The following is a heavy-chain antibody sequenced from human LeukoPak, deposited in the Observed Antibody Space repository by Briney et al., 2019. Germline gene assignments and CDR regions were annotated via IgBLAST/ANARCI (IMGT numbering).Heavy chain of an antibody. CDR3: AKERGYYHY. V-gene: IGHV3-53*01. Sequence: GGSLRLSCAASGFSVNNNYVNWVRQAPGKGLEWVSIIYGGGDTSYADSVKGRFTISRDNSKNTVYLQMNSLRAEDTAVYYCAKERGYYHYWGQGTQVTVSS. J-gene: IGHJ4*02. CDR1: GFSVNNNY. D-gene: IGHD3-3*01. CDR2: IYGGGDT.